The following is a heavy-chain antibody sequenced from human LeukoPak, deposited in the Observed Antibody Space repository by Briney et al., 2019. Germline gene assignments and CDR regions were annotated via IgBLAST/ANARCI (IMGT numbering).Heavy chain of an antibody. Sequence: GRSLRLSCAASGFTFSSYGMHWVRQAPGKGLEWVAAIWYDGSNKYYADSVKGRFTISRDNSKNTLYLQMNSLRAEDTAVYYCARGDRYSSSSLDYWGQGTLVTVSS. CDR2: IWYDGSNK. D-gene: IGHD6-6*01. CDR1: GFTFSSYG. J-gene: IGHJ4*02. CDR3: ARGDRYSSSSLDY. V-gene: IGHV3-33*01.